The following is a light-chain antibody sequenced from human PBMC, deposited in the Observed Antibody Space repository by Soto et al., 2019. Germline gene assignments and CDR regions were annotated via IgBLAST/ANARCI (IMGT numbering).Light chain of an antibody. CDR1: SGLSSHA. CDR3: QTCRSGTGWV. CDR2: INSEGSH. V-gene: IGLV4-69*02. J-gene: IGLJ3*02. Sequence: QPVLTQSPSASASLGDSVNLTCTLTSGLSSHAIAWHQQRPEKGPRYLMKINSEGSHTKGDGIPDRFSGSSSGAERYLSISSLQSEDEADYYCQTCRSGTGWVFGGGTKLPVL.